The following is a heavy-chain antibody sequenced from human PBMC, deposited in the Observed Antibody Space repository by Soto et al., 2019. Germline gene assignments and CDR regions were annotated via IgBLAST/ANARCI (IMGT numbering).Heavy chain of an antibody. D-gene: IGHD1-26*01. V-gene: IGHV4-34*01. CDR1: GGYFRCYY. CDR2: INHSGST. Sequence: SETLSLTCAVYGGYFRCYYWTWIRQPPGTGLEWIGEINHSGSTNYNPSLKSRVTISVDTSKNQFSLKLSSVTAADTAVYYCARGGLGGRYPEYLDYWGRGTLVTVSS. CDR3: ARGGLGGRYPEYLDY. J-gene: IGHJ4*02.